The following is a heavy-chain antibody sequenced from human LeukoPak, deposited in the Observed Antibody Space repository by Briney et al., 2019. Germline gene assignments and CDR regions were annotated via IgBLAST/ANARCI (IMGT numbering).Heavy chain of an antibody. V-gene: IGHV4-34*01. CDR1: GGSFSGYY. J-gene: IGHJ5*02. D-gene: IGHD1-26*01. CDR3: AREATRFDP. CDR2: INHSGST. Sequence: PSETLSLTCAVYGGSFSGYYWSWIRQPPGKGLEWIGEINHSGSTNYNPSLKSRVTISVDTSKNQFSLRLSSVTAADTAVYYCAREATRFDPWGQGTLVTVSS.